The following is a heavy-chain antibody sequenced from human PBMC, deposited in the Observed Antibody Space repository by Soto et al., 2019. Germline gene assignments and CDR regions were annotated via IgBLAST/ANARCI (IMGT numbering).Heavy chain of an antibody. CDR3: ARGGKNYGGGFDY. CDR1: GGSVSPDY. J-gene: IGHJ4*02. Sequence: SETLSLTCTVSGGSVSPDYWYWIGQPPAKGLEGIGYIYYSGSTNYNPSPKSRVTISIDAAKNLFSLKLSSVTAADTAVYHCARGGKNYGGGFDYWGQGTLVTVSS. D-gene: IGHD4-17*01. CDR2: IYYSGST. V-gene: IGHV4-59*02.